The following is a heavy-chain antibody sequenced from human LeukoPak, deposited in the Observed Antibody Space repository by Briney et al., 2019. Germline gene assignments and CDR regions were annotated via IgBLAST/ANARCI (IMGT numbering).Heavy chain of an antibody. Sequence: KVSCKGSGYSFATYWIGWVRQMPGKGLEWMRIIYPGDSDTIYSPSFQGQVTISADKSISTAYLQWSSLKASDTAMYYCGRAISARPGVFYYMDVWGKGTTVTVSS. D-gene: IGHD6-6*01. CDR1: GYSFATYW. CDR2: IYPGDSDT. CDR3: GRAISARPGVFYYMDV. J-gene: IGHJ6*03. V-gene: IGHV5-51*01.